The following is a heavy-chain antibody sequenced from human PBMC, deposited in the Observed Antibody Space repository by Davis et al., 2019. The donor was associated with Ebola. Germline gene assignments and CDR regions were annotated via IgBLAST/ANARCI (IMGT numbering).Heavy chain of an antibody. J-gene: IGHJ6*02. CDR3: AREATLDYDSPYYYYYGMDV. Sequence: GGSLRLSCAASGFTFYRYEMNWVRQAPGKGLEWVSAISSDGSYIYYADSVKGRFTISRDNARNSLYLQMNSLRADDSAVYYCAREATLDYDSPYYYYYGMDVWGQGTTVTVSS. V-gene: IGHV3-21*01. CDR2: ISSDGSYI. CDR1: GFTFYRYE. D-gene: IGHD3-16*01.